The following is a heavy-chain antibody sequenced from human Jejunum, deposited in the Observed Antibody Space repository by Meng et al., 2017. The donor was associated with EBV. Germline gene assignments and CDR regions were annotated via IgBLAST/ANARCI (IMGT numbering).Heavy chain of an antibody. V-gene: IGHV3-15*01. CDR2: IKSKTDGGTA. Sequence: EVQLVESGGGLVKPGGSLRLSCAASGITFSNAWMSWVRQAPGKGLEWVGRIKSKTDGGTADYAAPVKGRFTISRDDSKNTLYLQMNSPKTEDTAVYYCTTDLGLYASYWGQGTLVTVSS. J-gene: IGHJ4*02. D-gene: IGHD2-2*02. CDR1: GITFSNAW. CDR3: TTDLGLYASY.